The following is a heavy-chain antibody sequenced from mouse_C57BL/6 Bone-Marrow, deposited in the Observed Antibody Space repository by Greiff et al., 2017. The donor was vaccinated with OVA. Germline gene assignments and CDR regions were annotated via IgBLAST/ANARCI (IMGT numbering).Heavy chain of an antibody. D-gene: IGHD2-3*01. CDR1: GFTFSDLY. J-gene: IGHJ2*01. CDR2: RRKKANDYTT. V-gene: IGHV7-1*01. Sequence: EVKLMESGGGLVQSGRSLRLSCSTSGFTFSDLYIELVCQAPGKGLEWIAARRKKANDYTTDYSASVKGRFIVSKDTAQSIHYLQMNALRAEDTAIYYCARDANDGYYLYVGCWGQGTTLTVS. CDR3: ARDANDGYYLYVGC.